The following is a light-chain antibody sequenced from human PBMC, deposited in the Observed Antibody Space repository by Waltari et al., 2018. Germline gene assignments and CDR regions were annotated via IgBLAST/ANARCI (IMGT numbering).Light chain of an antibody. CDR3: QKYSNSPYS. V-gene: IGKV3-20*01. CDR1: QSVSNY. CDR2: GAS. J-gene: IGKJ2*03. Sequence: VILTQSPATLSLSPGERATLSCRASQSVSNYLAWYQQKPGQAPRLLIYGASSRATGIPDRFSASGSWTEFTLTISSLEPEDFAVYYCQKYSNSPYSFGQGTKVEIK.